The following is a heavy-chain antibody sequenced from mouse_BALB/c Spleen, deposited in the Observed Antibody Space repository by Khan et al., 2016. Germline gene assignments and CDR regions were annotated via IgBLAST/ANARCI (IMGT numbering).Heavy chain of an antibody. CDR1: GFSLSTSGMG. CDR2: IYWDDDK. D-gene: IGHD2-3*01. CDR3: AADDAFAY. V-gene: IGHV8-12*01. Sequence: QVTLKESGPGILQPSQTLSLTCSFSGFSLSTSGMGVSWIRQPSGKGLAWLAHIYWDDDKRYNPSLKSRLTISNDSSSNQVFLKFTSVDTADTATYFCAADDAFAYWGQGTLVTVSA. J-gene: IGHJ3*01.